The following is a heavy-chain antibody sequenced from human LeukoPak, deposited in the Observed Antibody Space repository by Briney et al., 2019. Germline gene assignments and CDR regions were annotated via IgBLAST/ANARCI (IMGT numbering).Heavy chain of an antibody. V-gene: IGHV3-30-3*01. CDR1: GFTFSSYA. CDR2: ISYDGSNK. D-gene: IGHD1-26*01. Sequence: PGGSLRLSCAASGFTFSSYAMSWVRQAPGKGLEWVAAISYDGSNKYYADSVKGRFTISRDNSKNTLYLQMNSLRAEDTAVYYCARDGARYYFDYWGQGTLVTVSS. J-gene: IGHJ4*02. CDR3: ARDGARYYFDY.